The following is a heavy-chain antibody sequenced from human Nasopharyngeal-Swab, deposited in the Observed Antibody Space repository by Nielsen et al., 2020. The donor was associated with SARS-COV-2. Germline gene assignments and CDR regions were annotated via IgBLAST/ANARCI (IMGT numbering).Heavy chain of an antibody. J-gene: IGHJ5*02. V-gene: IGHV1-46*01. CDR2: IHPRSGNT. CDR3: ARDDNVRTFDL. D-gene: IGHD2-8*01. Sequence: WVRQAPGQGLEWMGVIHPRSGNTSYAQKFQGRITVTRDTPTSTVYMELNSLRSEDTAVYYCARDDNVRTFDLWGQGTLVTVSS.